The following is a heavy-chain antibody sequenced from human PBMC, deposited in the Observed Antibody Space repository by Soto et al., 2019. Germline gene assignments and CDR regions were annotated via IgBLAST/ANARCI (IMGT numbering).Heavy chain of an antibody. J-gene: IGHJ4*02. V-gene: IGHV4-30-4*01. CDR1: GGPISSGDYY. CDR3: ASFNDYGGTRQDY. Sequence: SETLSLTCTVSGGPISSGDYYWSWIRQPPGKGLEWIGYIYYSGSTYYNPSLKSRVTISVDTSKNQFSLKLSSVTAADTAVYYCASFNDYGGTRQDYWGQGILVTVSS. CDR2: IYYSGST. D-gene: IGHD4-17*01.